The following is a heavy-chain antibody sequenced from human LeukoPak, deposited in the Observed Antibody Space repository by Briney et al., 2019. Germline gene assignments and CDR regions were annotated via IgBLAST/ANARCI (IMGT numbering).Heavy chain of an antibody. D-gene: IGHD3-16*02. Sequence: PSETLSLTCTVSGGSISSCRYYWGWIRRPPGKGLEWIGTIYYSGSTYYNPSLRSRVTISVDSSKNQFSLKLSSVTAADTAVYYCAREGIRSFYFDYWGQGTLVTVSS. CDR3: AREGIRSFYFDY. CDR1: GGSISSCRYY. CDR2: IYYSGST. V-gene: IGHV4-39*02. J-gene: IGHJ4*02.